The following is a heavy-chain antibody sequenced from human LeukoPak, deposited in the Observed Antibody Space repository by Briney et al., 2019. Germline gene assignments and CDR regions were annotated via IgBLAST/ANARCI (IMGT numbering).Heavy chain of an antibody. D-gene: IGHD2-21*01. V-gene: IGHV4-4*02. Sequence: PSETLSLTCAVSGGSISSSNWWSWVRQPPGKGLEWIGEIYHSGSTNYNPSLKSRVTISVDTSKNQFSLRLSSVTAADTAMYYCARDHPLYCGGDCPFFDYWGQGTLVTVSS. CDR3: ARDHPLYCGGDCPFFDY. CDR2: IYHSGST. J-gene: IGHJ4*02. CDR1: GGSISSSNW.